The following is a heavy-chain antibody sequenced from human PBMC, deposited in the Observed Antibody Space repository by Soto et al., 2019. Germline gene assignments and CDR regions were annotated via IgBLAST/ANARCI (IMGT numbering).Heavy chain of an antibody. V-gene: IGHV1-69*06. J-gene: IGHJ3*02. Sequence: SVKVSCKASGGTFSSYAISWVRQAPGQGLEWMGGIIPIFGTANYAQKFQGRVTITADKSTSTAYMELSSLRSEDTAVYYCARAYGAAMPDDAFDIWGQGTMVTVSS. D-gene: IGHD2-2*01. CDR3: ARAYGAAMPDDAFDI. CDR2: IIPIFGTA. CDR1: GGTFSSYA.